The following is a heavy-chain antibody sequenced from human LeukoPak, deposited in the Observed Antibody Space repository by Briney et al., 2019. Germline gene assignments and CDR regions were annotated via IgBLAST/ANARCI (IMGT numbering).Heavy chain of an antibody. V-gene: IGHV3-53*01. D-gene: IGHD6-19*01. J-gene: IGHJ4*02. CDR1: EFSVGSNY. Sequence: GGSLRLSCAASEFSVGSNYMTWVRQAPGKGLEWVSLIYSGGSTYYADSVKGRFTISRDNSKNTLYLQMNSLRAEDTAVYYCAKEQWLVYDYFDYWGQGTLVTVSS. CDR2: IYSGGST. CDR3: AKEQWLVYDYFDY.